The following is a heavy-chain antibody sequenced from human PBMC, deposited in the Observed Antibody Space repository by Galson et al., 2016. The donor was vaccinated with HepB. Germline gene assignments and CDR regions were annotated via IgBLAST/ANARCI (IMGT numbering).Heavy chain of an antibody. CDR3: AKLTGMWSSSEGQLLDYYYYGMDV. J-gene: IGHJ6*02. V-gene: IGHV3-30*04. Sequence: SLRLSCAASGFTFSRHAMYWVRQAPGKGLEWVAAISYDGSTKYNADSVKGRFTVSRDNSKNTLYLQMNSLRPEDTASYYCAKLTGMWSSSEGQLLDYYYYGMDVWGQGTAVTVSS. D-gene: IGHD2-2*01. CDR2: ISYDGSTK. CDR1: GFTFSRHA.